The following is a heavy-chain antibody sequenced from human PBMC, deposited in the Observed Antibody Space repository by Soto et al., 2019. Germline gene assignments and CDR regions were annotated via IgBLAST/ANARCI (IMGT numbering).Heavy chain of an antibody. J-gene: IGHJ4*02. V-gene: IGHV3-66*01. CDR2: IYSGGST. CDR1: GFTVSSNY. D-gene: IGHD4-17*01. Sequence: EVQLVESGGSLVQPGGSLRLSCAASGFTVSSNYLSWVRQAPGKGLEWVSLIYSGGSTYYADSVKGRFTISRDNSKNTLYLQMNSLRAEDTAVYYCARAGQYGNFYLDYWGQGTLVTVSS. CDR3: ARAGQYGNFYLDY.